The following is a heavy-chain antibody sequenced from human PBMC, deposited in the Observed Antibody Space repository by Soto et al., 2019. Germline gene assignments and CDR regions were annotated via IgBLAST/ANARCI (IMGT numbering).Heavy chain of an antibody. V-gene: IGHV3-9*01. CDR1: GFTFDDYA. Sequence: GGSLRLSCAASGFTFDDYAMHWVRQAPGKGLEWVSGISWNSGSIGYADSVKGRFTISRDNAKNSLYLQMNSLRAEDTALYYIAKDMVVIVATRSGGAFDSWRQGTMVTV. D-gene: IGHD5-12*01. CDR2: ISWNSGSI. CDR3: AKDMVVIVATRSGGAFDS. J-gene: IGHJ3*01.